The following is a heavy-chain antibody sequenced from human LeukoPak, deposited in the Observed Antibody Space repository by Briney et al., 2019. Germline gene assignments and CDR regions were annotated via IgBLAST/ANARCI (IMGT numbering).Heavy chain of an antibody. CDR1: GGTFSSYA. CDR3: AVGLYSFDSSGYIDY. V-gene: IGHV1-2*02. CDR2: INPNSGGT. D-gene: IGHD3-22*01. Sequence: GASVKVSCKASGGTFSSYAISWVRQAPGQGLEWMGWINPNSGGTNYAQKFQGRVTMTRDTSISTAYMELSRLRSDDTAVYYCAVGLYSFDSSGYIDYWGQGTLVTVSS. J-gene: IGHJ4*02.